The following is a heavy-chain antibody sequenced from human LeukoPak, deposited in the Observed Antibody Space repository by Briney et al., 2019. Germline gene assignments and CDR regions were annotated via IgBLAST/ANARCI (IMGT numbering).Heavy chain of an antibody. CDR2: IIPIFGTA. D-gene: IGHD2-2*01. CDR3: ARDSHWDPPDIVVVPAAMHSGAFDI. CDR1: GGTFGSYA. Sequence: SVKVSCKASGGTFGSYAISWVRQAPGQGLEWMGGIIPIFGTANYAQKFQGRVTITADESTSTAYMELSSLRSEDTAVYYCARDSHWDPPDIVVVPAAMHSGAFDIWGQGTMVTVSS. J-gene: IGHJ3*02. V-gene: IGHV1-69*13.